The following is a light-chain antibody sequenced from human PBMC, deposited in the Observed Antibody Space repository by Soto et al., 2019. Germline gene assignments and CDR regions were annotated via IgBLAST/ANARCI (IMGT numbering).Light chain of an antibody. CDR3: SSYTTSNTRQIV. CDR2: DVS. Sequence: QSVLTQPASVSGSPGQSNTISCTGTSSDVGGYNYVSWYQHHPGKAPKLLIYDVSNRPSGVSNRFSGSKSDNTASLTISGLQPDDEADYYCSSYTTSNTRQIVFGTGTKLTVL. V-gene: IGLV2-14*03. J-gene: IGLJ1*01. CDR1: SSDVGGYNY.